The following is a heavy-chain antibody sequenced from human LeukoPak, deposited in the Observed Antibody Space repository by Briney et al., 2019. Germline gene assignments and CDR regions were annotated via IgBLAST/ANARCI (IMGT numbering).Heavy chain of an antibody. V-gene: IGHV4-59*01. J-gene: IGHJ4*02. CDR2: IYYSGST. CDR1: GGSFSGYY. D-gene: IGHD5-24*01. Sequence: SETLSLTCAVYGGSFSGYYWSWIRQPPGKGLEWIGYIYYSGSTNYNPSLKSRVTISVDTSKNQFSLKLSSVTAADTAVYYCAREDGMAYFDYWGQGTLVTVSS. CDR3: AREDGMAYFDY.